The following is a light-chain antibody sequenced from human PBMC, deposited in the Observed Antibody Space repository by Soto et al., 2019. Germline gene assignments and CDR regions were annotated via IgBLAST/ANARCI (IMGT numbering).Light chain of an antibody. V-gene: IGKV1-9*01. Sequence: DIQLTQSPSFLSASVGDRVTITCRASQGISSYLAWYQQKPGKAPKLLIYAASTLQSGVPSRFSGSESGTEFTLTISSLHPEDFATYYCQQLNTYPFTFGGGTKVNIK. CDR1: QGISSY. J-gene: IGKJ4*01. CDR3: QQLNTYPFT. CDR2: AAS.